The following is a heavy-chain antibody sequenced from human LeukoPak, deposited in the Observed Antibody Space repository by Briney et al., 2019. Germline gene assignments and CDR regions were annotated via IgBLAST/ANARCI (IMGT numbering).Heavy chain of an antibody. CDR3: ASIRGTFGY. J-gene: IGHJ4*02. D-gene: IGHD1-26*01. CDR2: TRNKDNSYIT. CDR1: GFTFSDHF. V-gene: IGHV3-72*01. Sequence: PGGSLRLSCAASGFTFSDHFLDWVRHAPGKGLEWVGRTRNKDNSYITEYAASVKGRFTISRDDSKNSLYLQMSSLKTDDTAMYYCASIRGTFGYWGQGTLVTVSS.